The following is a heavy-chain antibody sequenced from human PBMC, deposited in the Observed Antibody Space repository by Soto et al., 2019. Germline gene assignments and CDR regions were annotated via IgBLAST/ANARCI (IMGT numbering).Heavy chain of an antibody. V-gene: IGHV4-31*03. J-gene: IGHJ6*02. CDR2: INHSGST. Sequence: SETLSLTCTVSGGSISSGGYYWSWIRQHPGKGLEWIGEINHSGSTNYNPSLKSRVTISVDTSKNQFSLKLSSVTAADTAVYYCARKRRGYYGMDVWGQGTTVTVSS. CDR1: GGSISSGGYY. CDR3: ARKRRGYYGMDV.